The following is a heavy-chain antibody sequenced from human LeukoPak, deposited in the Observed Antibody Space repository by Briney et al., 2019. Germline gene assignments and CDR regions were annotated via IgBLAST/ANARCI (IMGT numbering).Heavy chain of an antibody. CDR2: IYHSGST. CDR1: GGSISSGGYS. D-gene: IGHD3-22*01. V-gene: IGHV4-30-2*01. J-gene: IGHJ3*02. Sequence: SETLSLTCAVSGGSISSGGYSWSWIRQPPGKGLEWIGYIYHSGSTYYNPSLKSRVTISVDRSKNQFSLKSSSVTAADTAVYYCARGLYYYDSSGYFGDAFDIWGQGTMVTVSS. CDR3: ARGLYYYDSSGYFGDAFDI.